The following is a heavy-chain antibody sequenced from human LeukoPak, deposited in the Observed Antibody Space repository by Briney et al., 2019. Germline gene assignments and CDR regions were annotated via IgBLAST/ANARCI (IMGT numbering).Heavy chain of an antibody. J-gene: IGHJ6*03. D-gene: IGHD2-2*01. CDR1: GFTFDDYG. V-gene: IGHV3-20*04. CDR3: ARGGWYQLPHYYYYMDV. CDR2: INWNGGST. Sequence: GGSLRLSCAASGFTFDDYGMSWVRQAPGKGLEWVSGINWNGGSTGYADSVKGRFTISRDNAKSSLYLQMNSLRAEDTALYYCARGGWYQLPHYYYYMDVWSKGTTVTVSS.